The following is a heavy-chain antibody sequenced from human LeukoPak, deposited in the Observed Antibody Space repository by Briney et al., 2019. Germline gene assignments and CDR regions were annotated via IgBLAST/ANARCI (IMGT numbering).Heavy chain of an antibody. CDR1: GFTFSSYG. V-gene: IGHV3-33*01. CDR2: IWYDGSNR. CDR3: ARAYDTHRSAFDY. D-gene: IGHD3-9*01. J-gene: IGHJ4*02. Sequence: GGSLRLSCAASGFTFSSYGMHWVRQAPGKGLEWVAVIWYDGSNRYYADSVKGRFTISRDNSKNTLYLQMNSLRAEDTAVYYCARAYDTHRSAFDYWGQGTLVTVSS.